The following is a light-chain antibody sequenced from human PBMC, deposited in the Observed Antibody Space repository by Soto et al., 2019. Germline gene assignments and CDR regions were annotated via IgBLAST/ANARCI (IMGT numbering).Light chain of an antibody. CDR3: QQYGSSPLT. Sequence: EIVLTQSPGTLSLSPGERATLSCRASQSVSSSFLAWYQQKPGQAPRLLIYGASSRATGIPDRCSGSGSGTDFTLTIGRLEPEDVAVYYCQQYGSSPLTFGGGTKVEIK. CDR1: QSVSSSF. CDR2: GAS. V-gene: IGKV3-20*01. J-gene: IGKJ4*01.